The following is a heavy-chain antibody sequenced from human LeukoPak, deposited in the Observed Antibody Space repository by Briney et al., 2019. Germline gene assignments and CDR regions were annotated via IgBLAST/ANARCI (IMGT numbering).Heavy chain of an antibody. CDR2: ISGSGGSA. V-gene: IGHV3-23*01. CDR1: GFTFSSYA. CDR3: ARGNSVDI. D-gene: IGHD2/OR15-2a*01. Sequence: PGGSLRLSCAASGFTFSSYAMGWVRQAPGKGLEWVSAISGSGGSAYYADSVKGRFTISRDNSKNTLYLQMNSLRVEDTAVYYCARGNSVDIWGQGTMVTVSS. J-gene: IGHJ3*02.